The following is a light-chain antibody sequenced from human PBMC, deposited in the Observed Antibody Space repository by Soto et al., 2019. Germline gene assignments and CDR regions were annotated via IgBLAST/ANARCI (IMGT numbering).Light chain of an antibody. V-gene: IGLV1-40*01. CDR1: SSNIGAGYD. CDR2: DNS. CDR3: QSYDSSLSGYVV. J-gene: IGLJ2*01. Sequence: QSVLTRPPSVSGAPGQRVTISCTGSSSNIGAGYDVHWYQQLPGTAPKLLIHDNSNRPSGVPDRFSGSKSGTSASLAITGLQADDEADYYCQSYDSSLSGYVVFGGGTKLTVL.